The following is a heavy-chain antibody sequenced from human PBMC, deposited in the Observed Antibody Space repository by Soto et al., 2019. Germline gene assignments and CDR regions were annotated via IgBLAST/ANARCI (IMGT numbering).Heavy chain of an antibody. V-gene: IGHV3-48*02. D-gene: IGHD3-10*01. CDR3: TRDQGSGSDHYYHYGLDV. J-gene: IGHJ6*02. CDR2: ISSSSNSI. CDR1: GFTFSSYS. Sequence: GGSLRLSCAASGFTFSSYSMNWVRQAPGSGPEWVSCISSSSNSIYYADSVKGRFTISRDNAKNSLSLQMNSLRDEDTAVYYCTRDQGSGSDHYYHYGLDVWGQGTTVTVSS.